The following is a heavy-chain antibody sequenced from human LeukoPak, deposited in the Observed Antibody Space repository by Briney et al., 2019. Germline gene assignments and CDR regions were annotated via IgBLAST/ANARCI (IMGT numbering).Heavy chain of an antibody. CDR2: MNPNSGNT. V-gene: IGHV1-8*02. D-gene: IGHD5-24*01. CDR1: GYTFTNYG. Sequence: GASVKVSCKASGYTFTNYGISWVRQATGQGLEWMGWMNPNSGNTGYAQKFQGRVTMTRNTSISTAYMELSSLRSEDTAVYYCARQKFVRWLQWGYNWFDPWGQGTLVTVSS. CDR3: ARQKFVRWLQWGYNWFDP. J-gene: IGHJ5*02.